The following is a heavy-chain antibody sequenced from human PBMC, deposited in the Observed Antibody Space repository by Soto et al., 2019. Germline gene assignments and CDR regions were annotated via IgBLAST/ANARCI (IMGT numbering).Heavy chain of an antibody. V-gene: IGHV1-69*13. D-gene: IGHD3-10*01. CDR2: IIPIFGTA. CDR3: ARDRGGPFDY. Sequence: GASVNVSCKASGGTFSSYAISWVRQAPGQGLEWMGGIIPIFGTANYAQKFQGRVTITADESTSTAYMELSSLRSEDTAVYYCARDRGGPFDYWGQGTLVTVSS. CDR1: GGTFSSYA. J-gene: IGHJ4*02.